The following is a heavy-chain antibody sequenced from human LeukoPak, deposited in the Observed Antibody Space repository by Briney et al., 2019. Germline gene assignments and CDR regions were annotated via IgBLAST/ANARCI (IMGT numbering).Heavy chain of an antibody. J-gene: IGHJ3*02. CDR3: ARDRDPLPMVINDAFDI. D-gene: IGHD3-22*01. Sequence: GGSLRLSCAASGLTFSSYGMHWVRQAPGKGLEWVAVIWYDGSKKYYADSVKGRFTISRDNSKNTLYLQMNSLRAEDTAVYYCARDRDPLPMVINDAFDIWGQGTMVTVSS. CDR2: IWYDGSKK. CDR1: GLTFSSYG. V-gene: IGHV3-33*01.